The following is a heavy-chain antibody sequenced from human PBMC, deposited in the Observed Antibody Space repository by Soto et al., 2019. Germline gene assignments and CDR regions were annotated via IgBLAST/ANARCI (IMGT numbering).Heavy chain of an antibody. CDR3: ARTYNWFDS. V-gene: IGHV4-61*01. J-gene: IGHJ5*01. CDR2: IYYSGST. Sequence: SETLSLTCTVSGGSVSSGIYYWSWIRQPPGKRLECIGYIYYSGSTNYNPSLKSRVTISIDTSKNQFSLELSSVTAADTAVYYCARTYNWFDSWGQGTLVTVSS. D-gene: IGHD3-16*01. CDR1: GGSVSSGIYY.